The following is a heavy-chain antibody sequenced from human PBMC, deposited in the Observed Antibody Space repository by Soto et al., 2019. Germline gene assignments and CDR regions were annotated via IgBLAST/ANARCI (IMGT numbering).Heavy chain of an antibody. D-gene: IGHD2-21*01. J-gene: IGHJ4*02. CDR3: AKDVEGGRLFRGAFDY. CDR1: RFTFTRDA. V-gene: IGHV3-23*01. CDR2: ISASGGAT. Sequence: EVELLESGGGLVQPGGSLRLSCVASRFTFTRDAMSWVRQAPGKGLEWVAAISASGGATIHADSVKGRLTNSRDNSKNPLYLQMNSLRAEDTAVYYCAKDVEGGRLFRGAFDYWGQGTQVTVSS.